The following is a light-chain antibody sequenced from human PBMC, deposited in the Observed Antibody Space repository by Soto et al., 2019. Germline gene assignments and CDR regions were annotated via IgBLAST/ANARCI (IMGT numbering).Light chain of an antibody. CDR3: QHYGGSMYT. CDR2: GAS. J-gene: IGKJ2*01. V-gene: IGKV3-20*01. CDR1: QSVTCSY. Sequence: EMVLTQSAGPLSLPPGEIATLSCRVSQSVTCSYLAGYQHKPGLAPRLLISGASNRATGMSDMFSGTGSGTDFPLTISILEPEWFAVYYAQHYGGSMYTFGEGTNLAIK.